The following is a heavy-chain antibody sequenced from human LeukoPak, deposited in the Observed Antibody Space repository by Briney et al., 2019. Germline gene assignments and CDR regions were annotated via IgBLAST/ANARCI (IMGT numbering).Heavy chain of an antibody. Sequence: SETLSLTCAVYGGSFSGYYWSWIRQPPGKGLERIGEINHSGSTNYNPSLKSRVTISVDTSKNQFSLKLSSVTAADTAVYHCARGEYSYGYGYWGQGTLVTVSS. CDR2: INHSGST. CDR1: GGSFSGYY. CDR3: ARGEYSYGYGY. D-gene: IGHD5-18*01. J-gene: IGHJ4*02. V-gene: IGHV4-34*01.